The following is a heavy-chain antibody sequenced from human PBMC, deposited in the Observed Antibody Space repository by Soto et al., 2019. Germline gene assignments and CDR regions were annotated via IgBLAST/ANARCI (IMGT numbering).Heavy chain of an antibody. D-gene: IGHD1-26*01. V-gene: IGHV4-39*01. J-gene: IGHJ6*02. CDR2: IYYSGST. CDR1: GGSISSSSYY. Sequence: QLQLQESGPGLVKPSETLSLTCTVSGGSISSSSYYWGWIRQPPGKGLEWIGSIYYSGSTYYNPSLKSRVTISVDTSKNQFYLKLSSVNAADKAVYYCARHVRGSYYYYYYGMEVWGQGTTVTVSS. CDR3: ARHVRGSYYYYYYGMEV.